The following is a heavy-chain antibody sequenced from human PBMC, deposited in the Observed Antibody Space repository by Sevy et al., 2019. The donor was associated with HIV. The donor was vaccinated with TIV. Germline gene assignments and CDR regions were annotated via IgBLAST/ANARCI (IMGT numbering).Heavy chain of an antibody. CDR3: ARDGYDSSGYYYRKGDY. CDR2: ISSSSSTI. D-gene: IGHD3-22*01. CDR1: GFTFSSYS. Sequence: GGSLRLSCAASGFTFSSYSMNWVRQAPGKGLEWVSYISSSSSTIYYADSVKGRFTISRDNAKNSLYLQMNSLRAEDTAVYYCARDGYDSSGYYYRKGDYWGQRTLVTVSS. J-gene: IGHJ4*02. V-gene: IGHV3-48*01.